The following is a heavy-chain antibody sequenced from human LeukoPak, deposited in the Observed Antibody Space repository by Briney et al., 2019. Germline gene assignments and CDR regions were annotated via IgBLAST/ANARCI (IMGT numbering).Heavy chain of an antibody. CDR1: GGSISSSSYY. CDR3: ARAYGSGSYYIQACYFDY. CDR2: IYYSGST. J-gene: IGHJ4*02. D-gene: IGHD3-10*01. V-gene: IGHV4-39*01. Sequence: ASETLSLTCTVSGGSISSSSYYWGWIRQPPGKGLEWIGSIYYSGSTYYNPSLKSRVTISVDTSKNQFSRKLSSVTAADTAVYYCARAYGSGSYYIQACYFDYWGQGTLVTVSS.